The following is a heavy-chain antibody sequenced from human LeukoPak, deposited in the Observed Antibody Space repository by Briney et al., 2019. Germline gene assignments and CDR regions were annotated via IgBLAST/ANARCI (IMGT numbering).Heavy chain of an antibody. D-gene: IGHD2-15*01. V-gene: IGHV1-18*01. CDR3: AREVRCSGGSCPELNWFDP. CDR2: ISAYNGNT. Sequence: ASVKVSCKASGYTFTSYGISWVRQAPGQGLEWMGWISAYNGNTNYAQKLQGRVTMTTDTSTSTAYMELRSLGSDDTAVYYCAREVRCSGGSCPELNWFDPWGQGTLVTVSS. J-gene: IGHJ5*02. CDR1: GYTFTSYG.